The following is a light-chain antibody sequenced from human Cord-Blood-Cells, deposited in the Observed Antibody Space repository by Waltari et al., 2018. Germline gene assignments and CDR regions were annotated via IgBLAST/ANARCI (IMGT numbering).Light chain of an antibody. J-gene: IGKJ4*01. V-gene: IGKV3-15*01. Sequence: EIVMTQSPATLSVSPGQRATLSCRPSQSVSSNLAWYQQKPGQAPRLLISGASTRATGIPARFSGSGSGTEFTLTISSLQSEDFAVYYCQQYNNWPLTFGGGTKVEIK. CDR2: GAS. CDR3: QQYNNWPLT. CDR1: QSVSSN.